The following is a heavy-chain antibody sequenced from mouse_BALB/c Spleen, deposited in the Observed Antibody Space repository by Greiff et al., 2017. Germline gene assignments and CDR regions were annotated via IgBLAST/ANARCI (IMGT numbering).Heavy chain of an antibody. CDR3: AREVYYYGSRGYFDV. CDR2: IYPYNGGT. V-gene: IGHV1S29*02. Sequence: VQLKQSGPELVKPGASVKISCKASGYTFTDYNMHWVKQSHGKSLEWIGYIYPYNGGTGYNQKFKSKATLTVDNSSSTAYMELRSLTSEDSAVYYCAREVYYYGSRGYFDVWGAGTTVTVSS. J-gene: IGHJ1*01. CDR1: GYTFTDYN. D-gene: IGHD1-1*01.